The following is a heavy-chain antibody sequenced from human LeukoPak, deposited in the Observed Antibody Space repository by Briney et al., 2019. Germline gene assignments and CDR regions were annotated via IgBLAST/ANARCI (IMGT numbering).Heavy chain of an antibody. J-gene: IGHJ5*02. V-gene: IGHV3-9*01. Sequence: GRSLRLSCAASGFTFDDYAMHWVRQAPGKGLEWVSGISWNSGSIGYADSVKGRFTISRDNAKNSLYLQMNSLRAEDTALYYCAKGQSGYYGSGSYYSPWGQGTLVTVSS. CDR3: AKGQSGYYGSGSYYSP. D-gene: IGHD3-10*01. CDR2: ISWNSGSI. CDR1: GFTFDDYA.